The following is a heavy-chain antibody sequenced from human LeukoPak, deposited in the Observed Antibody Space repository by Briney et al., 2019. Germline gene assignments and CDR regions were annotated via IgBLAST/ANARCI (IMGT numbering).Heavy chain of an antibody. CDR3: AKDYY. CDR1: GFTFSRGG. Sequence: GGSLRLSCAASGFTFSRGGMHWVRQAPGKGLEWISLISGDGGTSYYADSFKGRFTISRDSSKNSLFLQMNSLRTEDTALYYCAKDYYWGRGTQVTVSS. CDR2: ISGDGGTS. J-gene: IGHJ4*02. V-gene: IGHV3-43*02.